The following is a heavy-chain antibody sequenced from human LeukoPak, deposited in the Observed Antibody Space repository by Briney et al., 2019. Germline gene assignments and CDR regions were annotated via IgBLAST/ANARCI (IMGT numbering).Heavy chain of an antibody. CDR1: GLSLSSNN. CDR2: ISAGSDTV. J-gene: IGHJ2*01. CDR3: TRDLGLRRMI. Sequence: GGSLRLSCAASGLSLSSNNMHWVRQPPGGGLEWLLYISAGSDTVFSADSVRGRFSISRDNARELLFLRMNSLRVDDTAVYYCTRDLGLRRMIWGRGTLVIVSS. V-gene: IGHV3-48*04.